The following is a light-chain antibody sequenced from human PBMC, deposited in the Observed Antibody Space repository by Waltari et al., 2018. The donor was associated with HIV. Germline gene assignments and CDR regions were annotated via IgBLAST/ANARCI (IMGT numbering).Light chain of an antibody. J-gene: IGLJ1*01. Sequence: QSALTQPASVSGSPGQSITISCTGTNSDVWSYNLVSWYQQHPGKAPKLMIYEGSKRPSGVSNRFSGSKSGNTASLTISGLQAEDEADYYCCSYAGSNTFVFGTGTKVTVL. CDR1: NSDVWSYNL. CDR2: EGS. V-gene: IGLV2-23*03. CDR3: CSYAGSNTFV.